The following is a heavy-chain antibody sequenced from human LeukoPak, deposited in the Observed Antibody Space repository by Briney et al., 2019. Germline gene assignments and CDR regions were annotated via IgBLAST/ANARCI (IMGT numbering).Heavy chain of an antibody. V-gene: IGHV3-30*03. Sequence: PGGSLRLSCAASGFTFSNAWMTWVRQAPGKGLEWVAVISYDGSNKYYADSVKGRFTISRDNSKNTLYLQMNSLRAEDTAVYYCARRHDFWSGYYSYYYMDVWGKGTTVTVSS. CDR1: GFTFSNAW. CDR2: ISYDGSNK. CDR3: ARRHDFWSGYYSYYYMDV. D-gene: IGHD3-3*01. J-gene: IGHJ6*03.